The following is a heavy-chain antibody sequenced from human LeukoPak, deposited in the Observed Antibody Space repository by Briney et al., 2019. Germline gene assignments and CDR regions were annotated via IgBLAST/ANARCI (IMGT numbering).Heavy chain of an antibody. Sequence: SETLSLTCTVSGGSISSSSYYWGWIREPPGKGLEWIGSIYCSGSTYYNPSLKSRVTISVDTSKNQFSLKLSSVTAADTAVYYCARHVYVAAAPDCWGQGTLVTVSS. CDR3: ARHVYVAAAPDC. D-gene: IGHD6-13*01. CDR2: IYCSGST. V-gene: IGHV4-39*01. J-gene: IGHJ4*02. CDR1: GGSISSSSYY.